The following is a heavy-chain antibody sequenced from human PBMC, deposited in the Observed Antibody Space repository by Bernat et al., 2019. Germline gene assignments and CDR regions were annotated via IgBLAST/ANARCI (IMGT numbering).Heavy chain of an antibody. CDR2: ISSNIGRT. D-gene: IGHD6-13*01. CDR3: AKDRKNSWHGEDWFDS. Sequence: EVQLVESGGGLIQPGMSLRLSCEASGFKFDDYAMHWVRQAPGKGLEWVSGISSNIGRTEYADSVKGRFTISRDNAKNSLYLQMYSLREEDTAFYYCAKDRKNSWHGEDWFDSWDQGTLVTV. V-gene: IGHV3-9*01. J-gene: IGHJ5*01. CDR1: GFKFDDYA.